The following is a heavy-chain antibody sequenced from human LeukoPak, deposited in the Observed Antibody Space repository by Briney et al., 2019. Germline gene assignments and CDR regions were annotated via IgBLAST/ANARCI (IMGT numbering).Heavy chain of an antibody. CDR1: GYTFSNYA. CDR3: ATSGGTYDSSGENSFDY. V-gene: IGHV3-30*09. D-gene: IGHD3-22*01. Sequence: GGSLRLSCAASGYTFSNYAMHWVRQAPGKGLEWVAVISFDGAITYYGESMKGRFAISRDNVKNTLSLQMNSLRVEDTAVYYCATSGGTYDSSGENSFDYWGQGTLVTVAS. J-gene: IGHJ4*02. CDR2: ISFDGAIT.